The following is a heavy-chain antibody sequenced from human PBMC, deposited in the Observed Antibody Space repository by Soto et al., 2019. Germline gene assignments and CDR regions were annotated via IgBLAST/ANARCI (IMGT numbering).Heavy chain of an antibody. V-gene: IGHV3-23*01. CDR2: ISGSGGST. CDR1: GFTFSSYA. CDR3: AIGERINMVRGPFAY. J-gene: IGHJ4*02. Sequence: EVQLLESGGGLVQPGGSLRLSCAASGFTFSSYAMSWVRQAPGKGLEWVSAISGSGGSTYYADSVKGRFTISRDNSKNTLYLQVNSLRAEDTAVYYCAIGERINMVRGPFAYWGQGTLVTVSS. D-gene: IGHD3-10*01.